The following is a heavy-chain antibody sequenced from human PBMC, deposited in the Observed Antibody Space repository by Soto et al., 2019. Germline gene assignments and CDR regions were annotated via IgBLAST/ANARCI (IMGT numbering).Heavy chain of an antibody. J-gene: IGHJ6*02. Sequence: EVQLVESGGGLVKPGGSLRLSCAASGFTFSNAWMSWVRQAPGKGLEWVGRIKSKTDGGTTDYAAPVKGRFTISRDDSKNTLYLQMNSLNTDDTAVYYCTTDELMVYARDYYYYGMDVWGQGTTVTVSS. CDR1: GFTFSNAW. V-gene: IGHV3-15*01. CDR3: TTDELMVYARDYYYYGMDV. CDR2: IKSKTDGGTT. D-gene: IGHD2-8*01.